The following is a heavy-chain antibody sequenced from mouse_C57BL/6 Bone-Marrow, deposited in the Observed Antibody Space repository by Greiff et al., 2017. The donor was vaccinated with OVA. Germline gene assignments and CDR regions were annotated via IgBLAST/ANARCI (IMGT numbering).Heavy chain of an antibody. CDR3: AGDYDVRDAMDY. Sequence: EVQLVESGPVLVKPGASVKMSCKASGYTFTDYYMNWVKQSHGKSLEWIGVINPYNGGTSYNQKFKGKATLTVDKSSSTAYMELNSLTSEDSAVYYCAGDYDVRDAMDYWGQGTSVTVSS. CDR1: GYTFTDYY. D-gene: IGHD2-4*01. J-gene: IGHJ4*01. V-gene: IGHV1-19*01. CDR2: INPYNGGT.